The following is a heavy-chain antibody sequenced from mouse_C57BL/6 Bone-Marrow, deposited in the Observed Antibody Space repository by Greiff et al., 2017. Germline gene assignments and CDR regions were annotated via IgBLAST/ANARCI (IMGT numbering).Heavy chain of an antibody. J-gene: IGHJ3*01. CDR3: GRGLRGGGFAY. CDR2: IDPSDSYT. CDR1: GYTFTSYW. Sequence: QVQLQQPGAELVRPGTSVKLSCKASGYTFTSYWMHWVKQRPGQGLEWIGVIDPSDSYTNYNQKFKGKATLTVDTSSSTAYMQLSSLTSEDSAVYYCGRGLRGGGFAYWGRGTLVTVSA. V-gene: IGHV1-59*01. D-gene: IGHD2-4*01.